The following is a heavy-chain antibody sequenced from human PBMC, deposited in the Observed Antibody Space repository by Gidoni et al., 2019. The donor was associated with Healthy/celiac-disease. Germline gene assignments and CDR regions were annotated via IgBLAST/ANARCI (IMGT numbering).Heavy chain of an antibody. J-gene: IGHJ6*02. Sequence: QVQLQESGPGLVKPSETLSLTCTVSGGSISSYSWSWIRQPPGKGLEWIGYIYYSGSTNYNPSLKSRVTISVDTSKNQFSLKLSSVTAADTAVYYCARDQVVDPSTNYYYYGMDVWGQGTTVTVSS. CDR1: GGSISSYS. CDR3: ARDQVVDPSTNYYYYGMDV. CDR2: IYYSGST. D-gene: IGHD2-15*01. V-gene: IGHV4-59*01.